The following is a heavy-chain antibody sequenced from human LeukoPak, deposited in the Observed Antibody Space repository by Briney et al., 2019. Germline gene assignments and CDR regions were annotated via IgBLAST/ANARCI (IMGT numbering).Heavy chain of an antibody. V-gene: IGHV3-7*01. Sequence: GGSLRLSCAASGFTFSNYWLSWVRQPPGKALEWVANMKPDGSETYYIDSVKGRFTTSRDNAKNSLYLQMNSLRAEDTAIYYCARDLRGPVGATPLQHWGQGTLVTVSS. CDR2: MKPDGSET. J-gene: IGHJ1*01. D-gene: IGHD1-26*01. CDR3: ARDLRGPVGATPLQH. CDR1: GFTFSNYW.